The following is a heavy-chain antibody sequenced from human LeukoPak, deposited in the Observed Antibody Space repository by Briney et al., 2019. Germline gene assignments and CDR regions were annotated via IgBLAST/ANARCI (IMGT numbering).Heavy chain of an antibody. Sequence: PGGSLRLSCAVSGFTFTSYWMSWVRQAPGKGLEWVANINEDGSYKYHADSVKGRLTISRDNAKNSLYLRMNSLAEDTAVYYCARDATRGGDNDYWGQGTRVIVSS. CDR2: INEDGSYK. CDR1: GFTFTSYW. CDR3: ARDATRGGDNDY. D-gene: IGHD2-21*02. J-gene: IGHJ4*02. V-gene: IGHV3-7*01.